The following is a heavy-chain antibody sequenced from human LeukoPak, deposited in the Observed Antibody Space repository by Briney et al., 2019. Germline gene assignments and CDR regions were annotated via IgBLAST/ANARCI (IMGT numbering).Heavy chain of an antibody. V-gene: IGHV3-48*03. Sequence: GGSLRLSCAASGFTFSSYEMNWVRQAPGKGLEWVSYISSSGSTIYYADSVKGRFTISRDNAKNSLYLQMNSLRAEDTAVYYCARGYCSSTSCYFGYYYYYGMNVWGKGTTVTVSS. CDR3: ARGYCSSTSCYFGYYYYYGMNV. D-gene: IGHD2-2*01. CDR1: GFTFSSYE. CDR2: ISSSGSTI. J-gene: IGHJ6*04.